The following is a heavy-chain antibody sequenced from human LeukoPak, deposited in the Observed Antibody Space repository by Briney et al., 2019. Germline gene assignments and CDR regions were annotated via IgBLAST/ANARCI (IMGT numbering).Heavy chain of an antibody. Sequence: PGGSLRLSCAASGFTFSSYGMHWVRQAPGKGLEWVAVIWYDGSNKYYADSVKGRFTISRDNSKNTLYLQMNSLRAEGTAVYYCAREIVVVPAAIEDYYGMDVWGQGTTVTVSS. CDR3: AREIVVVPAAIEDYYGMDV. CDR2: IWYDGSNK. CDR1: GFTFSSYG. J-gene: IGHJ6*02. D-gene: IGHD2-2*02. V-gene: IGHV3-33*01.